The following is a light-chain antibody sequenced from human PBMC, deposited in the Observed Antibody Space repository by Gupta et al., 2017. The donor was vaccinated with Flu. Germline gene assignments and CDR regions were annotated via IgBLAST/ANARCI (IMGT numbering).Light chain of an antibody. CDR1: QGIGNS. V-gene: IGKV1-16*02. CDR2: AGS. CDR3: QQDNYSPIT. J-gene: IGKJ4*01. Sequence: DIQMTQSPFSLSASIGDRVTITCRASQGIGNSLAWFQQKPGEAPKLLIYAGSSLQGGVPSKFSGSGSGTDFTLTISSLQPEDFATYYCQQDNYSPITFGRGTKVEIK.